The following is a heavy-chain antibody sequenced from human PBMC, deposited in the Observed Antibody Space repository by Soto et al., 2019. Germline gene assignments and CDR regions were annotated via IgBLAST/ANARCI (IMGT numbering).Heavy chain of an antibody. CDR3: TTDPYDYGEAKGY. CDR1: GFTFSNAW. J-gene: IGHJ4*02. D-gene: IGHD4-17*01. Sequence: GGSMRLSCAASGFTFSNAWMRWVRQAPGKGLEWVGRIKSKTDGGTTDYAAPVKGRFTISRDDSKNTLYQQMNSLKTEDTAVYYFTTDPYDYGEAKGYLGQGALVTVSS. V-gene: IGHV3-15*01. CDR2: IKSKTDGGTT.